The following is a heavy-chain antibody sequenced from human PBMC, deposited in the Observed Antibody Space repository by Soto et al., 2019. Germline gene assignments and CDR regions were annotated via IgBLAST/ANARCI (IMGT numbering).Heavy chain of an antibody. CDR1: GYTLTELS. Sequence: ASVKVSCKVSGYTLTELSMHWVRQAPGKGLEWMGGFDPEDGETIYAQKFQGRVTMTEDTSTGTAYMELSSLRSEDTAVYYCARGGSRYFDWLLWTEFDPWGQGTLVTVSS. D-gene: IGHD3-9*01. CDR3: ARGGSRYFDWLLWTEFDP. J-gene: IGHJ5*02. V-gene: IGHV1-24*01. CDR2: FDPEDGET.